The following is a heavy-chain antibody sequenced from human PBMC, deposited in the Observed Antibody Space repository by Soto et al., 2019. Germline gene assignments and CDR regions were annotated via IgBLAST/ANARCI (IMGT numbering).Heavy chain of an antibody. J-gene: IGHJ4*02. CDR1: GGSISSYY. D-gene: IGHD3-22*01. CDR3: ARQAASYYDSSGSLDY. Sequence: PSETLSLTCTVSGGSISSYYWSWIRQPPGKGLEWIGYTYYSGSTNYNPSLKSRVTISVDTSKNQFSLKLSSVTAADTAVYYCARQAASYYDSSGSLDYWGQGTLVTVSS. V-gene: IGHV4-59*01. CDR2: TYYSGST.